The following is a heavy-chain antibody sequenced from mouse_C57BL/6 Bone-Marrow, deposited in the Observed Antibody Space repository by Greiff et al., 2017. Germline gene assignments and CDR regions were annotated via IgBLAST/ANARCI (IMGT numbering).Heavy chain of an antibody. V-gene: IGHV1-80*01. CDR1: GYAFSSYW. CDR2: IYPGDGDT. CDR3: ARSYSPYYYAMDY. Sequence: QVHVKQSGAELVKPGASVKISCKASGYAFSSYWMNWVKQRPGKGLEWIGQIYPGDGDTNYNGKFKGKATLTADKSSSTAYMQLSSLTSEDSAVYFCARSYSPYYYAMDYWGQGTSVTVSS. D-gene: IGHD2-12*01. J-gene: IGHJ4*01.